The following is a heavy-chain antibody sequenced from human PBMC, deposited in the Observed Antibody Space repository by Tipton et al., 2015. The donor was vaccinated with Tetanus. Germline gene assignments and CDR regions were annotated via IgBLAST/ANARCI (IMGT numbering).Heavy chain of an antibody. J-gene: IGHJ4*02. CDR3: VKFEYRTSFAS. V-gene: IGHV4-4*01. CDR2: IYHSGST. CDR1: GDSISRSNW. Sequence: TLSLTCTVSGDSISRSNWWSWVRQPPGKGLEWIGEIYHSGSTNYNPSLKTRITLSVDTSKDQFSLKLTSVTAGDTAVYFCVKFEYRTSFASWGQGALVTVSS. D-gene: IGHD6-6*01.